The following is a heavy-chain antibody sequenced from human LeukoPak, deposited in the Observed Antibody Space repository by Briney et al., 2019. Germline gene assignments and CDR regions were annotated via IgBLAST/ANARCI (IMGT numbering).Heavy chain of an antibody. J-gene: IGHJ4*02. CDR3: AKDDYGGDSPGS. Sequence: GGSLRLSCAVSTLTFSIYAMSWVRQAPGKGLEWVSLISWDGGSTYYADSVKGRFTISRDNSKNSLYLQMNSLRAEDTALYYCAKDDYGGDSPGSWGQGTLVTVSS. CDR1: TLTFSIYA. CDR2: ISWDGGST. D-gene: IGHD4-23*01. V-gene: IGHV3-43D*03.